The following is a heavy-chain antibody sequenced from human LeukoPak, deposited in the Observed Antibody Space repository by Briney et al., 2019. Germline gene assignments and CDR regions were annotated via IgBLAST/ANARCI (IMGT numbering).Heavy chain of an antibody. V-gene: IGHV1-69*01. Sequence: GSSVTVTCKGTGCDFSNCGLTWVRQAPAPGKEWVGGIIPGIGTANSADSFQDRVTTTADESTSTFQMELSSMRAEDTALYFCTKRTDTPMLHYIESWGQGTLVTVSS. J-gene: IGHJ4*02. CDR2: IIPGIGTA. CDR3: TKRTDTPMLHYIES. D-gene: IGHD3-10*02. CDR1: GCDFSNCG.